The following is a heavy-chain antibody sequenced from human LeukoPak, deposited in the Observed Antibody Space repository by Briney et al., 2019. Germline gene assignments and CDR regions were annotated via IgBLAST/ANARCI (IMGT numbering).Heavy chain of an antibody. V-gene: IGHV3-30*04. D-gene: IGHD4-17*01. Sequence: GRSLRLSCAASGFTFSSYAMHWVRQAPGKGLEWVAVISYDGSNKYYADSVKGRFTISRDNSKNTLYLQMNSLRAEDTAVYYCARDSDYGDLGGYWGQGTLVTVSS. J-gene: IGHJ4*02. CDR1: GFTFSSYA. CDR2: ISYDGSNK. CDR3: ARDSDYGDLGGY.